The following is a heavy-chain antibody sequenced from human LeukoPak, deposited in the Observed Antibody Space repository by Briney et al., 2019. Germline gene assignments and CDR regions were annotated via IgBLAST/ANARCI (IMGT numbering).Heavy chain of an antibody. Sequence: GEPLQISCKGSGYIFTSYWIGWVRPLPGKGLEWMGIIYPGDSDTRYSPSFQGRVTISADKSISTAYLLWSRLKASDTAMYYCARRNDILTGVDYWGQGTLVTVSS. J-gene: IGHJ4*02. CDR1: GYIFTSYW. D-gene: IGHD3-9*01. CDR2: IYPGDSDT. CDR3: ARRNDILTGVDY. V-gene: IGHV5-51*01.